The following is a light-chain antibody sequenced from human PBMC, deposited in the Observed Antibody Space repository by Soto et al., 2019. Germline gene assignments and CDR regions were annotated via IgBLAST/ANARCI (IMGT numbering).Light chain of an antibody. Sequence: QPVLTQPPSVSGALGQRVTISCTGSRSNIGAGYDVHWYQQLPGTAPKLLIYGNSNRPSGVPDRFSGSKSGTSASLAITGLQAEDEADYYCQSYDSSLSGWVFGGGTKLTVL. CDR3: QSYDSSLSGWV. CDR1: RSNIGAGYD. J-gene: IGLJ3*02. V-gene: IGLV1-40*01. CDR2: GNS.